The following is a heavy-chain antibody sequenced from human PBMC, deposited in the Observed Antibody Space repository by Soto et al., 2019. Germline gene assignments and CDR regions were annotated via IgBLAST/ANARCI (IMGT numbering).Heavy chain of an antibody. V-gene: IGHV4-59*01. CDR2: ISYSGST. CDR1: GASITTYY. Sequence: SETLSLTCSVSGASITTYYWSWIRQPPGKGLEWIGSISYSGSTKYNPSLESRVVISLDTSKNQFSLRLTSVTAADTALYYCARDWDSSGLFDPWGQGALVTVSS. CDR3: ARDWDSSGLFDP. D-gene: IGHD3-10*01. J-gene: IGHJ5*02.